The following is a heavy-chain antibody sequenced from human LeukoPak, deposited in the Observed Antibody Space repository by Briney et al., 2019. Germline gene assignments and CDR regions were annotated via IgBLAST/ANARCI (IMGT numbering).Heavy chain of an antibody. J-gene: IGHJ4*02. CDR1: GYTFTSYD. CDR3: ARSYYYDSGFDY. CDR2: MNPNSGNT. V-gene: IGHV1-8*01. Sequence: ASVKVSCKASGYTFTSYDINWVRQATGQGLEWMGWMNPNSGNTGYAQKFQGRVTMTRNTSISTAYMELSSLRSGDTAVYYCARSYYYDSGFDYWGQGTLVTVSS. D-gene: IGHD3-22*01.